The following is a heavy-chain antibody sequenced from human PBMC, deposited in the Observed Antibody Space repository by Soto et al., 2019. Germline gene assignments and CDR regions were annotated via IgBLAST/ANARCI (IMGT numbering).Heavy chain of an antibody. CDR1: GGSFSGYY. V-gene: IGHV4-34*01. CDR2: INHSGST. J-gene: IGHJ6*02. Sequence: PSETLSLTCAVYGGSFSGYYWSWIRQPPGKGLEWIGEINHSGSTNYNPSLKSRVTISVDTSKNQFSLKLSSVTAADTAVYYCARGLRKVATILYYYGMDVWGQGTTVTVSS. CDR3: ARGLRKVATILYYYGMDV. D-gene: IGHD5-12*01.